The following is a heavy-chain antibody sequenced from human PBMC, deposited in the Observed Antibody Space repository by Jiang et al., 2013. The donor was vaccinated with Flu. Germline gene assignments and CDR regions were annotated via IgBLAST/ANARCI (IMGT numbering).Heavy chain of an antibody. CDR1: GGSISSYY. J-gene: IGHJ3*02. V-gene: IGHV4-59*01. CDR3: ARDRGNYDFWSGYQNAFDI. Sequence: LLKPSETLSLTCTVSGGSISSYYWSWIRQPPGKGLEWIGYIYYSGSTNYNPSLKSRVTISVDTSKNQSSLKLSSVTAADTAVYYCARDRGNYDFWSGYQNAFDIWGQGTMVTVSS. CDR2: IYYSGST. D-gene: IGHD3-3*01.